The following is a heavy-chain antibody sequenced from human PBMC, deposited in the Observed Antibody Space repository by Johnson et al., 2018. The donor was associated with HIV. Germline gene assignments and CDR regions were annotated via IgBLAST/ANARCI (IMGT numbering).Heavy chain of an antibody. J-gene: IGHJ3*02. V-gene: IGHV3-15*01. D-gene: IGHD1-26*01. CDR3: TTRRVVGATPTPDDAFDI. Sequence: PVKGRFTISRDDSKNTLSLQMNSLKTEDTAVYYCTTRRVVGATPTPDDAFDIWGQGTMVTVSS.